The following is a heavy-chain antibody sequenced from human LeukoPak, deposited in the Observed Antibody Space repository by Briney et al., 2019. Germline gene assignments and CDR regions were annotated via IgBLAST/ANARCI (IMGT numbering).Heavy chain of an antibody. J-gene: IGHJ4*02. Sequence: GGSLRLSCAASGFTFSSYEMNWVRQAPGKGLEWVSYISSSGSTIYYADSVKGRFTISRDNAKNSLYLQMNSLRAEDTAVYYCATLISGWSLYWGQGTLVTVSS. CDR3: ATLISGWSLY. V-gene: IGHV3-48*03. CDR2: ISSSGSTI. D-gene: IGHD6-19*01. CDR1: GFTFSSYE.